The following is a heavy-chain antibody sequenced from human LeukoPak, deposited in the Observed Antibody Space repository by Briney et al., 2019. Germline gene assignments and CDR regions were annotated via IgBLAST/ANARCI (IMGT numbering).Heavy chain of an antibody. CDR2: IKQDGREE. D-gene: IGHD2-21*01. V-gene: IGHV3-7*01. CDR1: GFTFDDYG. J-gene: IGHJ4*02. Sequence: PGGSLRLSCAASGFTFDDYGMTWVRQAPGKGLEWVANIKQDGREEYYVDSVKGRFNISRDNAKKSTYLQMNRVRAEDTAVYYCARDYGDHPYPEVTLDLWGQGALVTVSS. CDR3: ARDYGDHPYPEVTLDL.